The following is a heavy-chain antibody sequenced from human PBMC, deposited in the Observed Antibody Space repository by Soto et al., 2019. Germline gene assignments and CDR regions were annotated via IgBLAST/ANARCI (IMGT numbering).Heavy chain of an antibody. CDR3: ARGLTEYDFWSGYPHYYYYGMDV. J-gene: IGHJ6*02. CDR2: IFYSGST. D-gene: IGHD3-3*01. V-gene: IGHV4-59*01. CDR1: GGSIRNYY. Sequence: ASETLSLTCTFSGGSIRNYYWSWIRQPPGRGLEWIGHIFYSGSTNYNPALKSRVTISVDTSKSQFSLKLSSVTAADTAVYYCARGLTEYDFWSGYPHYYYYGMDVWGQGTTVTVSS.